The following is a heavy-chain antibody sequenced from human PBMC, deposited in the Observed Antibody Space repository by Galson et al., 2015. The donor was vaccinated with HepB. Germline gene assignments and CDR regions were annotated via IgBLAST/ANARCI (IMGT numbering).Heavy chain of an antibody. V-gene: IGHV3-30-3*01. J-gene: IGHJ6*02. D-gene: IGHD4-17*01. CDR1: GFTFSRYA. CDR3: ARDRRTVTTFFYYYYGMTS. CDR2: ISYDGSNK. Sequence: SLRLSCAASGFTFSRYAMHWVRQAPGKGLEWVAVISYDGSNKYYADSVKGRFTISRDNSKNTLYLQMNSLRAEDTAVYYCARDRRTVTTFFYYYYGMTSGAKGPRSPSP.